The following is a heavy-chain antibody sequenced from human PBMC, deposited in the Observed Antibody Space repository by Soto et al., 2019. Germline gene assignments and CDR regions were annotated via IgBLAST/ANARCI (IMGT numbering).Heavy chain of an antibody. CDR2: IGPAGDT. J-gene: IGHJ4*02. Sequence: GGSLRLSCAASGFTFSTYDFHWVRQAPGKGLEWVSAIGPAGDTYYAGSVKGRFTMSRENAKNSLYLQMNSLRAGDTAVYYCARDRCSAGRCYTDYWGQGTLVTVSS. V-gene: IGHV3-13*01. CDR3: ARDRCSAGRCYTDY. CDR1: GFTFSTYD. D-gene: IGHD2-15*01.